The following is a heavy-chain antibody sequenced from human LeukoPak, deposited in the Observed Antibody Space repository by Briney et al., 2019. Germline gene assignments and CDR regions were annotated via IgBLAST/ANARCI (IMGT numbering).Heavy chain of an antibody. CDR3: ARDTAIRYFDWFIDAFDI. J-gene: IGHJ3*02. D-gene: IGHD3-9*01. Sequence: PGGSLRLSCAASGFTFSSYSMTWVRQAPGKGLEWVSYISSSSSTIYYADSVKGRFTISRDNAKNSLYLQMNSLRAEDTAVYYCARDTAIRYFDWFIDAFDIWGQGTMVTVSS. V-gene: IGHV3-48*01. CDR2: ISSSSSTI. CDR1: GFTFSSYS.